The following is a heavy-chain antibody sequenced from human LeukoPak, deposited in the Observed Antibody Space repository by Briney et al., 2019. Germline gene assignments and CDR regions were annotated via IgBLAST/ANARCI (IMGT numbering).Heavy chain of an antibody. V-gene: IGHV1-8*01. CDR1: GYTFTSYD. CDR3: ARGTTLLGFDY. Sequence: GASVKVSCKASGYTFTSYDINWVRQATGQGLEWMGWMNPNSGNTGYAQKFQGRVTMARNTSINTAYMELSSLRSEDTAAYYCARGTTLLGFDYWGQGTLVTVSS. CDR2: MNPNSGNT. J-gene: IGHJ4*02. D-gene: IGHD1-1*01.